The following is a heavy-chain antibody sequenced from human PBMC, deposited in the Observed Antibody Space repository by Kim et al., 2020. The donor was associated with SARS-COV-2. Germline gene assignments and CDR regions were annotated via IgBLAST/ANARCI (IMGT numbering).Heavy chain of an antibody. CDR2: INWNSGNI. CDR1: GFTFGDYA. Sequence: SRRLSCAASGFTFGDYAMHWVRQGLGKGLEWVSGINWNSGNIGYADSVKGRFTISRDNVKKSLYLQMNSLRPEDTAFYYCAKDRGAATWGGFDYWGQG. J-gene: IGHJ4*02. D-gene: IGHD1-26*01. V-gene: IGHV3-9*01. CDR3: AKDRGAATWGGFDY.